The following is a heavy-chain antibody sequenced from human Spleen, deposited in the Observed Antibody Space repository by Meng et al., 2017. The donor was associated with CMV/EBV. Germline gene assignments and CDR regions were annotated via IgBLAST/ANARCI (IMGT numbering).Heavy chain of an antibody. V-gene: IGHV1-2*02. Sequence: ASVKVSCKASRYTFTDYYVHCVRQAPGQGLEWMGWINPNTGDTFYAQVFQGRVTMTRDTSISTAYMELSGLRSDDTAIYYCARAGGRISGTLGLGVDVWGQGTTVTVSS. J-gene: IGHJ6*02. CDR2: INPNTGDT. CDR3: ARAGGRISGTLGLGVDV. CDR1: RYTFTDYY. D-gene: IGHD1-20*01.